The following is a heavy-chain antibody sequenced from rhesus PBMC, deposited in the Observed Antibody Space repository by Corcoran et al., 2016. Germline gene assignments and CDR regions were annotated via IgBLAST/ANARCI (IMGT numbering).Heavy chain of an antibody. J-gene: IGHJ1*01. CDR2: IYGRRGST. Sequence: QVQLQESGPGVVKPSETLSLTCAVSGYSISSGYDWSWIRQPPGKGLEWIGYIYGRRGSTNSNPSLRNRVTISKDTSKDQFSLKLSSVTAADTAVYYCARDPHSGSTFWGQGALVTVSS. V-gene: IGHV4-76*01. CDR1: GYSISSGYD. D-gene: IGHD6-25*01. CDR3: ARDPHSGSTF.